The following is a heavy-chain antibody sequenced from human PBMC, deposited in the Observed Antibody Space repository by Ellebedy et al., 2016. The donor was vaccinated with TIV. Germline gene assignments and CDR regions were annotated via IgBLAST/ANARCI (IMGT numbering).Heavy chain of an antibody. CDR3: ARDLVFSGSYLKGAFDN. CDR2: ISPKSGGT. J-gene: IGHJ4*02. D-gene: IGHD1-26*01. CDR1: GYTFTGYY. V-gene: IGHV1-2*02. Sequence: ASVKVSXXASGYTFTGYYMHWVRQAPGHGLEWMGWISPKSGGTNYAQNFQGRVTMTRDTSISTAYMELSSLISDDTAVYYCARDLVFSGSYLKGAFDNWGQGTLVTVSS.